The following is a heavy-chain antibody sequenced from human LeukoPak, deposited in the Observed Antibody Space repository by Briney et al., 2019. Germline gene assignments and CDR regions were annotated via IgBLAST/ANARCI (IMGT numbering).Heavy chain of an antibody. CDR2: IGTHSGAT. J-gene: IGHJ5*02. D-gene: IGHD3-22*01. Sequence: GASVKVSCQASGYIFTRNGISWVRQAPGQGLEWMGWIGTHSGATKYAQKFQGRVTLTSDTSTSTAYMELGSLTSDDTAVYYCARDRFLYETSGISLPPCDHWGQGTLVTVSS. CDR1: GYIFTRNG. CDR3: ARDRFLYETSGISLPPCDH. V-gene: IGHV1-18*01.